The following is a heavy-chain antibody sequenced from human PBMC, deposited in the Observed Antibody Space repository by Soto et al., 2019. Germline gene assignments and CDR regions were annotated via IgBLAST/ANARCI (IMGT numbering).Heavy chain of an antibody. Sequence: GESLKISCAASGFTFSSYAMSWVRQAPGKGLEWVSAISGSGGSTYYADSVKGRFTISRDNSKNTLYLQMNSLRAEDTAVYYCATPLIAVAVPVDYWGQGTLVTVSS. CDR1: GFTFSSYA. J-gene: IGHJ4*02. D-gene: IGHD6-19*01. CDR2: ISGSGGST. V-gene: IGHV3-23*01. CDR3: ATPLIAVAVPVDY.